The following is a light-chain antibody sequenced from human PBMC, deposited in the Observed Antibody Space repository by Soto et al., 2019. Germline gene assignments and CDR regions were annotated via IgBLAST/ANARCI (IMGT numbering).Light chain of an antibody. CDR2: RSN. V-gene: IGLV1-47*01. J-gene: IGLJ7*01. Sequence: QAVVTQPPSASGTPGQRVTISCSGSNSNIETNYVYWYQQLPGTAPKLLIYRSNQRPSGVPDRFSGSKSGTSASLAISGLRSEDEADYYCAAWDDSLRGGVFGGGTQLTVL. CDR1: NSNIETNY. CDR3: AAWDDSLRGGV.